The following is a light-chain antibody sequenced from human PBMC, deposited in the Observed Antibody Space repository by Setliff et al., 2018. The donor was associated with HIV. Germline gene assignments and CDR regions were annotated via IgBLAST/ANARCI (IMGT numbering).Light chain of an antibody. CDR3: SAWDDNLNGVL. CDR2: RNN. CDR1: TSSIGRNA. Sequence: SVLTQAPSASGTPGQRVTISCSGSTSSIGRNAVNWYQQLPGTAPKLLIYRNNQRPSGVPDRFSGSKSGTAASLAISGLQSEDEADYYCSAWDDNLNGVLFGGGTKVTVL. V-gene: IGLV1-44*01. J-gene: IGLJ2*01.